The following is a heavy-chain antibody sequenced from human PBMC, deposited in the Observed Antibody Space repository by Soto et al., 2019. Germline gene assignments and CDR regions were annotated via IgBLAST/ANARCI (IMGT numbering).Heavy chain of an antibody. CDR3: ARDQDGSGSYMLDYFDY. J-gene: IGHJ4*02. CDR2: ISYDGSNK. V-gene: IGHV3-30-3*01. CDR1: GFTLSSYA. D-gene: IGHD3-10*01. Sequence: QVQLVESGGGVVQPGRSLRLSCAASGFTLSSYAMHWVRQAPGKGLEWVAVISYDGSNKYYADSVQGRFTVSRDNSKNTLYLQMHSLRGEDTAVYYCARDQDGSGSYMLDYFDYWGQGTLVTFSS.